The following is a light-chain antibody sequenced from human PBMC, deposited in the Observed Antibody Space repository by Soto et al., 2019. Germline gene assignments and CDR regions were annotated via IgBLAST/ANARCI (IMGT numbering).Light chain of an antibody. CDR3: QQYNNWPRAT. V-gene: IGKV3-15*01. CDR1: QSISSN. Sequence: EIVMTQSPATLSVSPGERATLSCRASQSISSNLAWYQQKPGQAPRLLMFRTSSRATGFPARFSGSGSGKEFNHTSSSRQSADFGVYYCQQYNNWPRATFGGGTKVEIK. CDR2: RTS. J-gene: IGKJ4*02.